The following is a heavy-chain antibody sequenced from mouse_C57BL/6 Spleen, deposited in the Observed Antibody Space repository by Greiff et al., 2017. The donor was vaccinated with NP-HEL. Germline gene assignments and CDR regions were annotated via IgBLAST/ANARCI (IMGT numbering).Heavy chain of an antibody. CDR2: IDPENGDT. CDR1: GFNIKDDY. J-gene: IGHJ2*01. V-gene: IGHV14-4*01. Sequence: VQLKESGAELVRPGASVKLSCTASGFNIKDDYMHWVKQRPEQGLEWIGWIDPENGDTEYASKFQGKATITADTSSNTAYLQLSSLTSEDTAVYYCTTWGSRYFDYWGQGTTLTVSS. CDR3: TTWGSRYFDY. D-gene: IGHD1-1*01.